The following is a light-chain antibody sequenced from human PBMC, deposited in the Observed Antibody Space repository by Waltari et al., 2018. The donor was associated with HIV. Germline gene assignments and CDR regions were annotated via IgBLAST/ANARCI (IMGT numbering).Light chain of an antibody. CDR2: DVS. J-gene: IGLJ3*02. CDR1: SSDVGGYNY. Sequence: QSALTQPASVSGSPGQSITISCTGTSSDVGGYNYVSWYQQHPGKAPKLMIYDVSNRSSGVSKRFSGSKSGNTASLTISGLQAEDEAEYYCSSYTSSSTWVFGGGTKLTVL. CDR3: SSYTSSSTWV. V-gene: IGLV2-14*01.